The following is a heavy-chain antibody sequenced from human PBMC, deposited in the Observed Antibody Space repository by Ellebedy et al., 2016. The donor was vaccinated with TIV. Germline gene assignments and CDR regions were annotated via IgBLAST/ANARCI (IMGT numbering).Heavy chain of an antibody. CDR1: GGSISSYY. J-gene: IGHJ4*02. V-gene: IGHV4-59*01. CDR3: ASFSPVAGPDDY. D-gene: IGHD6-19*01. Sequence: SETLSLXCTVSGGSISSYYWSWIRQPPGKGLEWIGYIYYSGSTNYNPSLKSRVTISVDTSKNQFSLKLSSVTAADTAVYYCASFSPVAGPDDYWGQGTLVTVSS. CDR2: IYYSGST.